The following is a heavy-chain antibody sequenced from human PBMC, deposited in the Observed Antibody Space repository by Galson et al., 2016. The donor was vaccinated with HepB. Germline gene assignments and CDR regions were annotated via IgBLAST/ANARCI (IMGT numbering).Heavy chain of an antibody. D-gene: IGHD1-26*01. CDR3: AKGDSGGYYNEIDF. J-gene: IGHJ4*02. V-gene: IGHV3-43D*04. Sequence: SLRLSCAASGFTFDDYAMHWVRQAPGKGLEWVSLINWDTASTYYADSVKGRFTISRDNSKNSLYLQMNSLRPEDPALFYCAKGDSGGYYNEIDFWGQGTLVTVSS. CDR1: GFTFDDYA. CDR2: INWDTAST.